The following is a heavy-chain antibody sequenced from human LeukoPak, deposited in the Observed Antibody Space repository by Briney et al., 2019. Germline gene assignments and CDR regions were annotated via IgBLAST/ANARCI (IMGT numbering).Heavy chain of an antibody. V-gene: IGHV3-7*01. Sequence: PGGSLRLSCAASGFTFSSYWMSWVRQAPGKGLEWVANIKQDGSEKYYVDSVKGRFTISRDNAKNSLYLQMNSLRAEDTAVYYCARAPLLWFGERYFDLWGRGTLVTVSS. CDR3: ARAPLLWFGERYFDL. CDR2: IKQDGSEK. D-gene: IGHD3-10*01. CDR1: GFTFSSYW. J-gene: IGHJ2*01.